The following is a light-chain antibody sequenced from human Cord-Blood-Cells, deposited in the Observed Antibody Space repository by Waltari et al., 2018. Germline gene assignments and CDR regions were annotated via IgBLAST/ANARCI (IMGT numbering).Light chain of an antibody. CDR1: QSLLHSDGKTY. CDR2: EVS. J-gene: IGKJ1*01. CDR3: MQSIQLPWT. V-gene: IGKV2D-29*02. Sequence: DIVMTQTPLSLSVTPGQPASISCKSSQSLLHSDGKTYLYWYLQKPGQSPQLLIYEVSNRFCGVPDRFSGSGSGTDLTLKISRVEAEDVGVYYCMQSIQLPWTFGQGTKVEIK.